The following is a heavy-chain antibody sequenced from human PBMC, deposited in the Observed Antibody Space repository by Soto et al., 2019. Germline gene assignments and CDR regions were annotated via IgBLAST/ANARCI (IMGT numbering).Heavy chain of an antibody. D-gene: IGHD2-15*01. CDR1: GFTFSSYA. Sequence: GGSLILSCAASGFTFSSYAMSWVRQAPGKGREWVSAISGSGGSTYYADSVKGRFTISRDNSKNTMYLKMTRMRAEDTAVYYCAKDRSLSKTPPGGVVVVAATGMDVRGQRSTGTV. CDR3: AKDRSLSKTPPGGVVVVAATGMDV. CDR2: ISGSGGST. J-gene: IGHJ6*02. V-gene: IGHV3-23*01.